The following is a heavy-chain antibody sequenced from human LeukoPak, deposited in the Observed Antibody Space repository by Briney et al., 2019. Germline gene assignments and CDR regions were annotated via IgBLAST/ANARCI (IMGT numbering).Heavy chain of an antibody. D-gene: IGHD6-13*01. CDR1: GYSFTSYW. CDR3: ARQAYSKKGGSAFDI. J-gene: IGHJ3*02. CDR2: IYPGDSDA. V-gene: IGHV5-51*01. Sequence: GESLKISCKGSGYSFTSYWIGWVRQMPGKGLEWMGIIYPGDSDARYSPSFQGQVTISADKSISTAYLQWSSLKASDTAMYYCARQAYSKKGGSAFDIWGQGTMVTVSS.